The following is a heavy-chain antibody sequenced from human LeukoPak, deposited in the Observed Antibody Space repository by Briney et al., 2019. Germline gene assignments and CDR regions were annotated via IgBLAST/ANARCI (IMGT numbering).Heavy chain of an antibody. Sequence: GGSLRLSCAASGFTFSSYWMSWVRQAPGKGLEWVANIKQDGSEKYYVDSVKGRFTISRDNAKNSLYLQMNSLRAEDTAVYHCARERSPFLRLWFGEIDYWGQGTLVTVSS. V-gene: IGHV3-7*01. J-gene: IGHJ4*02. CDR2: IKQDGSEK. CDR3: ARERSPFLRLWFGEIDY. D-gene: IGHD3-10*01. CDR1: GFTFSSYW.